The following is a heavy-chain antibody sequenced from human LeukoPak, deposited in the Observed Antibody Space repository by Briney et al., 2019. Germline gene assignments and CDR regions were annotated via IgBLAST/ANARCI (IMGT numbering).Heavy chain of an antibody. CDR3: AKAAVGYSYGSTEAFDY. CDR1: GFTVSNNY. J-gene: IGHJ4*02. CDR2: ISGSGGST. D-gene: IGHD5-18*01. V-gene: IGHV3-23*01. Sequence: GGSLRLSCAASGFTVSNNYMTWARQAPGKGLEWVSAISGSGGSTYYADSVKGRFTISRDNSKNTLYLQMNSLRAEDTAVYYCAKAAVGYSYGSTEAFDYWGQGTLVTVSS.